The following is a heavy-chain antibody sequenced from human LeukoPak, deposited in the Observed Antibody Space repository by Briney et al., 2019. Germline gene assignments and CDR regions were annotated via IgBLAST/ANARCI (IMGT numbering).Heavy chain of an antibody. J-gene: IGHJ3*02. CDR2: ISKSGSTI. CDR3: AKSLLTTATGTGRAFDI. Sequence: GGSLRLSCAASGLTFSDYSMNWVRQAPGKGLEWVSYISKSGSTIYYADSVKGRFTISRDNAKNSLYLQMNSLRAEDTAEYYCAKSLLTTATGTGRAFDIWGQGTMVTVSS. CDR1: GLTFSDYS. D-gene: IGHD1-1*01. V-gene: IGHV3-48*04.